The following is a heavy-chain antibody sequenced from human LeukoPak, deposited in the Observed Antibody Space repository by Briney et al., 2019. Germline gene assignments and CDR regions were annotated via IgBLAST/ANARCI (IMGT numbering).Heavy chain of an antibody. D-gene: IGHD3-22*01. Sequence: PGGSLRLSCVASGFSFDSNSMTWVRQAPGKGLEWVANIRGDGSDKQYVDSVKGRFTISRDNTKNSLYLQMDSLRVEDTALYYCARDPYNRGGYGAFDFWGQGTMVTVSS. V-gene: IGHV3-7*01. CDR2: IRGDGSDK. CDR1: GFSFDSNS. CDR3: ARDPYNRGGYGAFDF. J-gene: IGHJ3*01.